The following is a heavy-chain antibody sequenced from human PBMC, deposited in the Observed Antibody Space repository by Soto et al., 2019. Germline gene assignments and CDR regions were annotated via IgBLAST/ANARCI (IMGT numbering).Heavy chain of an antibody. CDR2: IWYDWSNK. Sequence: GESXRLAWSSSVVTFVIHCIHWVRHAPGKGLEWVAVIWYDWSNKYYADSVDGRFFISRDNSKNTLYLQMNSLRAEDSGVYYCARWGNSKKIDYWGQGTLVTVSS. V-gene: IGHV3-33*03. CDR1: VVTFVIHC. J-gene: IGHJ4*02. CDR3: ARWGNSKKIDY. D-gene: IGHD3-16*01.